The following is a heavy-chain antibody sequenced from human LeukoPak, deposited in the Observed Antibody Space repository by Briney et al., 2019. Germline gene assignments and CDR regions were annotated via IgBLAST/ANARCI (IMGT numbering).Heavy chain of an antibody. V-gene: IGHV4-59*01. Sequence: KPSETLSLTCTVSGGSISSYYWSWIRQPPGKGLEWIGYIYYSGSTNYNPSLKSRVTISVDTSKNQFSLKLSSVTAADTAVYYRARGGGSSSWYNWFDPWGQGTLVTVSS. D-gene: IGHD6-13*01. CDR2: IYYSGST. J-gene: IGHJ5*02. CDR3: ARGGGSSSWYNWFDP. CDR1: GGSISSYY.